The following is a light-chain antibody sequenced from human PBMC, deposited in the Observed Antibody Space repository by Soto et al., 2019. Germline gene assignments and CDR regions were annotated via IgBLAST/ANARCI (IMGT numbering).Light chain of an antibody. CDR3: QQYDNYPLT. V-gene: IGKV1-5*03. J-gene: IGKJ4*01. Sequence: DTQMTQSPSTLSASVGDRVTITCRATQSISSWLAWYQQKPGKAPKLLIYKASSLQSGVPSRFSGSGSGTEFTLAINSLQPDDFAVYYCQQYDNYPLTFGGGTKVEIK. CDR1: QSISSW. CDR2: KAS.